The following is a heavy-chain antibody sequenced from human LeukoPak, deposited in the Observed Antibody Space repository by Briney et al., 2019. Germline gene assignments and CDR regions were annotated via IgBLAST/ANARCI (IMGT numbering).Heavy chain of an antibody. CDR1: GFTFSTYW. D-gene: IGHD1-14*01. CDR3: AKVVYIGRDAHDWYFDL. V-gene: IGHV3-74*01. J-gene: IGHJ2*01. Sequence: GSLRLSCAASGFTFSTYWMHWVRQAPGKGLVWVSRINTDGSDTSYADSVKGRFTISRDNAKNTLYLQVNSLRAEDTAVYYCAKVVYIGRDAHDWYFDLWGRGTLVTVSS. CDR2: INTDGSDT.